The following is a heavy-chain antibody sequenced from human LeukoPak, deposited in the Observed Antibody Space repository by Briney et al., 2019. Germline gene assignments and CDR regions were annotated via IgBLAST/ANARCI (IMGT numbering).Heavy chain of an antibody. CDR2: IIPIFGTA. CDR1: GGTFSSYA. CDR3: ARGGDDCSSTSCYRWENWFDP. J-gene: IGHJ5*02. D-gene: IGHD2-2*01. V-gene: IGHV1-69*13. Sequence: ASVKVSCEASGGTFSSYAISWVRQAPGQGLEWMGGIIPIFGTANYAQKFQGRVTITADESTSTAYMELSSLRSEDTAVYYCARGGDDCSSTSCYRWENWFDPWGQGTLVTVSS.